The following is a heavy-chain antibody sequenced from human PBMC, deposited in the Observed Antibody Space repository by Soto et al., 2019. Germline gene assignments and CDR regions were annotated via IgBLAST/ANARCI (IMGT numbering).Heavy chain of an antibody. Sequence: GESLKISCKASGYDFSTFWIAWVRQMPGRGLEWMGVIYPDDSDVTYSPSFQGQVTISVDKSMTTAYLHWSSPRASDTATYYCARHRNAGWFDTWGQGTPVTVSS. CDR3: ARHRNAGWFDT. CDR1: GYDFSTFW. CDR2: IYPDDSDV. V-gene: IGHV5-51*01. J-gene: IGHJ5*02.